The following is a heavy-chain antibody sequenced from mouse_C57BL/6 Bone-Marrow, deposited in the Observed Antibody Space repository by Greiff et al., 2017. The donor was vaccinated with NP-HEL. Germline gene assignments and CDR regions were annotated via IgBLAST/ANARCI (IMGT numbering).Heavy chain of an antibody. D-gene: IGHD2-1*01. V-gene: IGHV1-81*01. CDR3: ARSPSNYAWFAY. CDR1: GYTFTSYG. CDR2: IYPRSGNT. Sequence: VQLQQSGAELARPGASVKLSCKASGYTFTSYGISWVKQRTGQGLEWIGEIYPRSGNTYYNEKFKGKATLTADKSSSTAYMELRSLTSEDSAVYFCARSPSNYAWFAYRGQGTLVTVSA. J-gene: IGHJ3*01.